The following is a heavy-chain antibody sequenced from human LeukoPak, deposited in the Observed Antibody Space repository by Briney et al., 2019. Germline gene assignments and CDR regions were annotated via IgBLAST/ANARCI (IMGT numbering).Heavy chain of an antibody. V-gene: IGHV4-38-2*02. CDR2: IYHSGST. Sequence: SETLSLTCTVSGYSISSGYYWGWIRQPPGKGLEWIGSIYHSGSTYYNPSLKSRVTISVDTSKNQFSLKLSSVTAADTAVYYCARDGVGQQPAHAFDIWGQGTMVTVSS. J-gene: IGHJ3*02. CDR3: ARDGVGQQPAHAFDI. D-gene: IGHD6-13*01. CDR1: GYSISSGYY.